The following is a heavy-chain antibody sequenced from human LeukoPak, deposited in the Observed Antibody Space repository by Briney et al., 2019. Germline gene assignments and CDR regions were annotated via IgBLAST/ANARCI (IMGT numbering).Heavy chain of an antibody. Sequence: SETLSLTCTVSGGSISSYYWSWIRQPPGKGLVWIGYIYYSGSTNYNPSLKSRVTISVDTSKNQFSLKLSSVTAADTAVYYCGRSGDTAMGGWFAPWGQGTLVTVSS. CDR1: GGSISSYY. D-gene: IGHD5-18*01. J-gene: IGHJ5*02. CDR3: GRSGDTAMGGWFAP. V-gene: IGHV4-59*01. CDR2: IYYSGST.